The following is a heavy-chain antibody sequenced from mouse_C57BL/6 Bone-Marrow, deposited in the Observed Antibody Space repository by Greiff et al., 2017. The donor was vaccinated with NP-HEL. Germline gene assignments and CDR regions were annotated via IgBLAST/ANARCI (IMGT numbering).Heavy chain of an antibody. Sequence: QVQLQQPGAELVKPGASVKLSCKASGYTFTSYWMQWVKQRPGQGLEWIGEIDPSDSYTNYNQKFKGKATLTVDTSSSTAYMQLSSLTSEDSAVYYCARSPYYGSSPLAMDYWGQGTSVTVSS. CDR3: ARSPYYGSSPLAMDY. CDR1: GYTFTSYW. CDR2: IDPSDSYT. J-gene: IGHJ4*01. V-gene: IGHV1-50*01. D-gene: IGHD1-1*01.